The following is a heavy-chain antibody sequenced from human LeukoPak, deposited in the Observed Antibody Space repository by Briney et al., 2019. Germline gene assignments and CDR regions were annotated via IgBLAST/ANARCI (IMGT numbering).Heavy chain of an antibody. V-gene: IGHV3-48*01. CDR1: GFTFSSYS. CDR3: ARDRDDFWSGSPDY. CDR2: ISSSSSTI. D-gene: IGHD3-3*01. J-gene: IGHJ4*02. Sequence: GGSLRLSCAASGFTFSSYSMNWVRQAPGKGLAWVSYISSSSSTIYYADSVKGRFTISRDNAKNSLYLLMSSLRAEDTALYYCARDRDDFWSGSPDYWGQGTLVTVSS.